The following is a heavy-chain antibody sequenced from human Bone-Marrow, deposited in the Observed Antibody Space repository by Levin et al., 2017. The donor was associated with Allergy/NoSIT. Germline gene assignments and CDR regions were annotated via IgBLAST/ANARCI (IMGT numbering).Heavy chain of an antibody. Sequence: HPGESLKISCASSGFTFSGYWMAWVRQAPGKGLEWVANINRDGGDGYYVDSVKGRFTIPRDNPRNSLDLQMNSLRVEDTAVYYCASWAMYHYDRSAFDYFYYAMDVWGQGTTVTVSS. V-gene: IGHV3-7*02. J-gene: IGHJ6*02. CDR3: ASWAMYHYDRSAFDYFYYAMDV. CDR2: INRDGGDG. CDR1: GFTFSGYW. D-gene: IGHD3-22*01.